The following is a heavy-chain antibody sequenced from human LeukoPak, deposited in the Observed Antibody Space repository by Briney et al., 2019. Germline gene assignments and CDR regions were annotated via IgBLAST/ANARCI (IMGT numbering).Heavy chain of an antibody. Sequence: QPGRSLRLSCAASGFTFSSYAMHWVRQAPGKGLEWVAVISYDGSNKYYADSVKGRFTISRDNSKNTLYLQMNSLRAEDTAVYYCARDGYCSGVSCYSFDPWGQGTLVTVSS. J-gene: IGHJ5*02. CDR1: GFTFSSYA. CDR2: ISYDGSNK. V-gene: IGHV3-30-3*01. D-gene: IGHD2-15*01. CDR3: ARDGYCSGVSCYSFDP.